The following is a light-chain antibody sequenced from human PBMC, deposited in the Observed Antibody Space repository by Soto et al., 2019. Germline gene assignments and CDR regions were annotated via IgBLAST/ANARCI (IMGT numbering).Light chain of an antibody. J-gene: IGKJ4*01. Sequence: EVVMTQSQVTLSVSPGERATLSCRASQNVNSNLAWYRKKPGQAPRLLIYGASTRSTGIPARFSGSGSGTEFTLTISSLQSEDFAIYYCQQYYSWPPLTFGGGTKVES. CDR1: QNVNSN. CDR2: GAS. V-gene: IGKV3-15*01. CDR3: QQYYSWPPLT.